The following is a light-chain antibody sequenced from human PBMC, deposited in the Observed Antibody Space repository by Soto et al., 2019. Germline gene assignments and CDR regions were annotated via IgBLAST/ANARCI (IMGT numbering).Light chain of an antibody. V-gene: IGKV3-15*01. Sequence: IVMTQSPVTLSMSPGDRATLSCRASQNVATNVAWYQQKPGQAPRLLIYGASIRATGVPARFSGSGSGTEFTLTIDSLQSADFAVFYCHQATSGLRTFGRGNRV. CDR2: GAS. CDR3: HQATSGLRT. J-gene: IGKJ1*01. CDR1: QNVATN.